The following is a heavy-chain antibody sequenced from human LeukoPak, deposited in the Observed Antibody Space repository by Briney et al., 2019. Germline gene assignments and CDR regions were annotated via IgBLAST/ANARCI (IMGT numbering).Heavy chain of an antibody. CDR2: ISGSGGST. Sequence: PGGSLRLSCAASGFTFSSYAMSWVRQAPGKGLEWVSAISGSGGSTYYADSVKGRFTISRDNSKNTLYLQMNSLRAEDTAVYYRARTPYADYYDSSGYLQAAFDIWGQGTMVTVSS. J-gene: IGHJ3*02. D-gene: IGHD3-22*01. V-gene: IGHV3-23*01. CDR3: ARTPYADYYDSSGYLQAAFDI. CDR1: GFTFSSYA.